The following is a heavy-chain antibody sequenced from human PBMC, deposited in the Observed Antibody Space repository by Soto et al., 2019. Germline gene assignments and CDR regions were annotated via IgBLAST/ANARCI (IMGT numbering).Heavy chain of an antibody. D-gene: IGHD5-12*01. J-gene: IGHJ4*02. CDR2: IYYSGST. Sequence: SETLSLTCTVSGAALSSGGYFYTWVRQPPGKGLEWIGYIYYSGSTNYNPSLKSRVTISVDTSKNQFSLKLSSVTAADTAVYYCARDRGGYVDYWGQGTLVTVSS. CDR3: ARDRGGYVDY. CDR1: GAALSSGGYF. V-gene: IGHV4-61*08.